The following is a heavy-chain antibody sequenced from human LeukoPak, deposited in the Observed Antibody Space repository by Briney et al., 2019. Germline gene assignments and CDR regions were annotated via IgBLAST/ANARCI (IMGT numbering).Heavy chain of an antibody. D-gene: IGHD5-18*01. J-gene: IGHJ4*01. V-gene: IGHV1-69*05. CDR1: GGTFSSYA. CDR3: ATGRGYSYVN. CDR2: IIPIFGRA. Sequence: SVKVSCKASGGTFSSYAISWVRQAPGQGLEWMGRIIPIFGRANYAQKFQGIVTITTDESTSTAYMELSSLRSEDTAVYYCATGRGYSYVNWGQGTLVTVSS.